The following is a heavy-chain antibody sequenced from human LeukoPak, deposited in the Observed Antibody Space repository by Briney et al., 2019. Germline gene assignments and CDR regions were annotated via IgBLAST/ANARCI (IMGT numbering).Heavy chain of an antibody. D-gene: IGHD4-17*01. Sequence: SETLSLTCTVSGGSISSNTYYWGWIRRPPGKGLEWIGNIHYSGSTYYNPSLKSRVTISVDTSKNQFSLNLSSLTAADTAVYYCATSDTESTYNWFDPWGQGTLVTVSS. CDR3: ATSDTESTYNWFDP. CDR2: IHYSGST. CDR1: GGSISSNTYY. V-gene: IGHV4-39*01. J-gene: IGHJ5*02.